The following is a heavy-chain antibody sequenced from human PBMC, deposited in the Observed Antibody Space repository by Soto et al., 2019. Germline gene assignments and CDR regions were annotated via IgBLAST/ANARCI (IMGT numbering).Heavy chain of an antibody. Sequence: QVQLVQSGAEVKKPGSSVKVSCKASGGTFSNHAISWVRQAPVQGLEWMGGITPLFGTANYAQKFQGRVTIIADILTTTAYMELNSLTSEDTAVYYCARGDDFDYYYGVDVWGQGTTVTVSS. CDR3: ARGDDFDYYYGVDV. V-gene: IGHV1-69*06. D-gene: IGHD3-16*01. J-gene: IGHJ6*02. CDR1: GGTFSNHA. CDR2: ITPLFGTA.